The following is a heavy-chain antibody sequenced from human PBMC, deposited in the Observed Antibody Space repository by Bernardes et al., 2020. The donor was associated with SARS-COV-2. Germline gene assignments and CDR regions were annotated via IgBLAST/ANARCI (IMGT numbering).Heavy chain of an antibody. V-gene: IGHV3-11*06. J-gene: IGHJ4*02. D-gene: IGHD6-13*01. CDR3: ATWGGSSRPHDY. Sequence: GGSLRLSCAASGFILSDFYMNWIRQAPGKGLEWVSFISNSGSYTNSADSVKGRFTISRDNARNSLYLQMNSLRVDDTAVYYCATWGGSSRPHDYWGQGTLVTVSS. CDR1: GFILSDFY. CDR2: ISNSGSYT.